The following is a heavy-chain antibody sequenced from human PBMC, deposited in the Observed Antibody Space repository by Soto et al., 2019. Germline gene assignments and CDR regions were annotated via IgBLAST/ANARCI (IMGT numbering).Heavy chain of an antibody. CDR1: GFTFSSYW. CDR2: IKQDGSEK. D-gene: IGHD5-18*01. Sequence: EVQLVESGGGLVQPGGSLRLSCAASGFTFSSYWMSCVRQAPGKGLEWVANIKQDGSEKYYVDSVKGRFTISRDNAKNSLYLQINSRRAADKAVYYCARALNPDTDMVQYYFDYWGQGTLVTVSS. J-gene: IGHJ4*02. V-gene: IGHV3-7*03. CDR3: ARALNPDTDMVQYYFDY.